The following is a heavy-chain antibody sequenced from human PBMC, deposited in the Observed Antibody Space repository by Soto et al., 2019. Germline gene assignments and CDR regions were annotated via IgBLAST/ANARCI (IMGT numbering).Heavy chain of an antibody. CDR3: ARGGVVRGVISYTNWFDP. J-gene: IGHJ5*02. D-gene: IGHD3-10*01. V-gene: IGHV1-18*01. CDR2: ISAYNGNT. CDR1: GYTFTSYG. Sequence: ASVKVSRKASGYTFTSYGISWVRQAPGQGLEWMGWISAYNGNTNYAQKLQGRVTMTTDTSTSTAYMELRSLRSDDTAVYYCARGGVVRGVISYTNWFDPWGQGTLVTVSS.